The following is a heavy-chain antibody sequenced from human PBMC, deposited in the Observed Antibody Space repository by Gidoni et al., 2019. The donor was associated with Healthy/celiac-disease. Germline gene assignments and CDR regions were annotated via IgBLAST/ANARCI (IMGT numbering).Heavy chain of an antibody. J-gene: IGHJ4*02. CDR3: TRASEYSSSSPDY. Sequence: EVQLVEPGGGLVKPGRSLRAACTASGSTLGDYAMSWFRQAPGKGLEWVGFIRSKAYGGTTEYAASVKGRFTISRDDSKSIAYLQMNSLKTEDTAVYYCTRASEYSSSSPDYWGQGTLVTVSS. D-gene: IGHD6-6*01. CDR1: GSTLGDYA. CDR2: IRSKAYGGTT. V-gene: IGHV3-49*05.